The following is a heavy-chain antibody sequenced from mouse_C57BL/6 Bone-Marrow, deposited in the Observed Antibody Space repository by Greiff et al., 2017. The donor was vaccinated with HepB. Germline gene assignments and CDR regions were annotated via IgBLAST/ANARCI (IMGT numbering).Heavy chain of an antibody. CDR1: GFTFSSYA. V-gene: IGHV5-4*03. CDR2: ISDGGSYT. Sequence: EVMLVESGGCLVKPGGSLKLSCAASGFTFSSYAMSWVRQTPEKRLEWVATISDGGSYTYYPDNVKGRFTISRDNAKNNLYLQMSHLKSEDTAMYYCARFAYWGQGTLVTVSA. CDR3: ARFAY. J-gene: IGHJ3*01.